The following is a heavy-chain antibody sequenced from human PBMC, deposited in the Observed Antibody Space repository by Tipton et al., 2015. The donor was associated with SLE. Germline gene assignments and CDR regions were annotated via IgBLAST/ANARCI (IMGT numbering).Heavy chain of an antibody. CDR2: IYTSGST. J-gene: IGHJ3*02. CDR3: PRVVPRGDYLGALDI. Sequence: LRLSCTVSGGSISSYYWSWIPQPAGKGLEWSGRIYTSGSTNYNPSLQSRVTMSVDTSKNQCPLKLSSVTAADTAVNYCPRVVPRGDYLGALDIWGPGTMVTVSS. V-gene: IGHV4-4*07. CDR1: GGSISSYY. D-gene: IGHD4-17*01.